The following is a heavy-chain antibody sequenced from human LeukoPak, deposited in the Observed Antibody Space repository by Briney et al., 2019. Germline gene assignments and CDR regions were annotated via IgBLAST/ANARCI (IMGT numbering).Heavy chain of an antibody. CDR1: GYTFTGYY. V-gene: IGHV1-2*02. Sequence: PPASVKVSCKASGYTFTGYYMHWVRQAPGQGLEWMGWINPNSGGTNYAQKFQGRVTMTRDTSISTAYMELSRLRSDDTAVYNCARDRGYSYGSSWFDPWGQGTLVTVSS. J-gene: IGHJ5*02. D-gene: IGHD5-18*01. CDR2: INPNSGGT. CDR3: ARDRGYSYGSSWFDP.